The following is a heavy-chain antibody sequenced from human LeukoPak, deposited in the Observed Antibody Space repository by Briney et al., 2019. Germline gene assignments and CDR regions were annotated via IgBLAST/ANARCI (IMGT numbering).Heavy chain of an antibody. Sequence: GASVKVSCKASGYTFTTYYMHWVRQAPGQGLEWMGVINPSGDSTTYAQKFQGRVTMTRDTSTSTVYMELSSLRSDDTAVYYCARERSGYDRRYFDYWGQGTLVTVSS. CDR2: INPSGDST. V-gene: IGHV1-46*01. CDR1: GYTFTTYY. D-gene: IGHD5-12*01. CDR3: ARERSGYDRRYFDY. J-gene: IGHJ4*02.